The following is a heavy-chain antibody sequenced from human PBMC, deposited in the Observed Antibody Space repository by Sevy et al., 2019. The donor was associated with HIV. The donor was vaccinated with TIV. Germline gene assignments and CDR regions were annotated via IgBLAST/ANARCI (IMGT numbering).Heavy chain of an antibody. CDR1: GFSFRDNY. Sequence: GGSLRLSCAAPGFSFRDNYITWIRQAPGKGLEWVSHISPSGKTISYADSVKGRFTISKDNAKNSLYLQMNSLRVEDTAGDYCAGGKYWFDPWGQGTLVTVSS. J-gene: IGHJ5*02. CDR2: ISPSGKTI. CDR3: AGGKYWFDP. V-gene: IGHV3-11*04.